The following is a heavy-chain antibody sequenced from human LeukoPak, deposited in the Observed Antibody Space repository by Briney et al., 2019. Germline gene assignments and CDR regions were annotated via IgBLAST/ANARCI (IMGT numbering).Heavy chain of an antibody. J-gene: IGHJ4*02. CDR1: GGSISSYY. Sequence: SETLSLTCTVSGGSISSYYWSWIRQPPGKGLEWIGYIYYSGSTNYNPSLKSRVTISVDTSKNQFSLKLSSVTAADTAVYYCASTGIAAEEYYFDYWGQGTLVTVSS. CDR2: IYYSGST. D-gene: IGHD6-13*01. V-gene: IGHV4-59*12. CDR3: ASTGIAAEEYYFDY.